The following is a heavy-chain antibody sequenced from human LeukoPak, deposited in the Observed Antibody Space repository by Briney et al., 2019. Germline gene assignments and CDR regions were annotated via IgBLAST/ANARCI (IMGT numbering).Heavy chain of an antibody. CDR3: AKDFTAMADYYYYGMDV. CDR1: GFTFSSYG. J-gene: IGHJ6*02. Sequence: GRSLRLSCAASGFTFSSYGMHWVRQAPGKGLEWVAVISYDGSNKYYADSVKGRFTISRDNSKNTLYLQMNSLRAEDTAVYYCAKDFTAMADYYYYGMDVWGQGTTVTVSS. CDR2: ISYDGSNK. V-gene: IGHV3-30*18. D-gene: IGHD5-18*01.